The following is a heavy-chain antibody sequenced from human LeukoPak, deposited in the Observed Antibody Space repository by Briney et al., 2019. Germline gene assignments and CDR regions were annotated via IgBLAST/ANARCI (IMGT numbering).Heavy chain of an antibody. J-gene: IGHJ5*02. D-gene: IGHD3-10*01. CDR2: GST. CDR3: ARTGGYMVWGVQNWFDP. Sequence: SETLSLTCTVSGGSISSSYYWGWVRQPPGKGLEWIGSGSTYYNPSLKSRVTISVDMSRNQFSLKLSSVTAADTAVYYCARTGGYMVWGVQNWFDPWGQGTLVTVSS. V-gene: IGHV4-39*01. CDR1: GGSISSSYY.